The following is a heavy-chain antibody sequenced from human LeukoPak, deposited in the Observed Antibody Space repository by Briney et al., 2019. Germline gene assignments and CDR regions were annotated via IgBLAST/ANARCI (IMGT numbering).Heavy chain of an antibody. CDR1: GFSFSSYG. CDR3: AKPRRYGSGSYFYFDY. J-gene: IGHJ4*02. Sequence: GGSLRLSCAASGFSFSSYGMHWVRQAPGKGLEWVAFIRYDGSNKYYADSVKGRFTISRDNSKNTLYLQMNSLRAEDTAVYYCAKPRRYGSGSYFYFDYWGQGTLVTVSS. D-gene: IGHD3-10*01. V-gene: IGHV3-30*02. CDR2: IRYDGSNK.